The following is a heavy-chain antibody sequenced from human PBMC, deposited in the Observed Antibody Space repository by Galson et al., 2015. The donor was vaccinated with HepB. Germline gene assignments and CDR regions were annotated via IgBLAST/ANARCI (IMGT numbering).Heavy chain of an antibody. Sequence: SVKVSCKASGYTFTSYAMHWVRQAPGQRLEWMGWINAGNGNTKYSQKFQGRVTITRDTSASTAYMELSSLRSEDTAVYYCARVGYVWGSYRLSIGAFDIWGQGTMVTVSS. V-gene: IGHV1-3*01. CDR1: GYTFTSYA. CDR3: ARVGYVWGSYRLSIGAFDI. J-gene: IGHJ3*02. CDR2: INAGNGNT. D-gene: IGHD3-16*02.